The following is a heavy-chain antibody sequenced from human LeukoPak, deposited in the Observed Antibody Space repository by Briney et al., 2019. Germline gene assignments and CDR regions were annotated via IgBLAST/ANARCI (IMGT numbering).Heavy chain of an antibody. D-gene: IGHD5-12*01. Sequence: SETLSLTCTVSGGSISSRSYYWGWIRQPPGKGLEWIGSIYYGGSTYYSPSLKSRVTISVDTSKNQFSLKLNSVTAADTAVYYCARGRTKGGYVPLRYFDYWGQGTLVTVSS. CDR3: ARGRTKGGYVPLRYFDY. J-gene: IGHJ4*02. CDR1: GGSISSRSYY. CDR2: IYYGGST. V-gene: IGHV4-39*01.